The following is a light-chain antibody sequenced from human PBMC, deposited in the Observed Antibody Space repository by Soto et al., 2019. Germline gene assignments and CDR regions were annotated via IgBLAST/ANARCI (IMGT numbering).Light chain of an antibody. CDR1: QSVSSH. CDR3: QHYDVWPLT. CDR2: DAS. V-gene: IGKV3-15*01. Sequence: EIVLTQSPAILSVSPGGGATLSCRASQSVSSHLAWYQQKPGQGPRLLIYDASTRATGIPARFSGSGSGTEFTLTISSLQSEDFGVYYCQHYDVWPLTFGQGTKVEIK. J-gene: IGKJ1*01.